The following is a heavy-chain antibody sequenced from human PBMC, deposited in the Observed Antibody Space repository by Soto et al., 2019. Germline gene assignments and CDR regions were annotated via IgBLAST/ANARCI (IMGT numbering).Heavy chain of an antibody. CDR1: GFTFGDYA. D-gene: IGHD2-15*01. CDR2: IRSKTYGGTT. V-gene: IGHV3-49*03. J-gene: IGHJ4*02. Sequence: GGSLRLSCTASGFTFGDYAVSWLRQAPGKGLEWVGFIRSKTYGGTTEFAASVKGRFTISRDDSKNIAYLQLNSLRAEDTAVYYCSREWQYCSDGTCHTTPFDYWGQGTLVTVSS. CDR3: SREWQYCSDGTCHTTPFDY.